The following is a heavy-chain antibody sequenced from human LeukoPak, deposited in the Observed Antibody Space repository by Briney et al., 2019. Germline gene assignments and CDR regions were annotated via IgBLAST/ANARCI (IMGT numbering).Heavy chain of an antibody. CDR2: VYTSGST. V-gene: IGHV4-4*07. CDR3: ARGRYNYGFRGLDY. Sequence: PSETLSLTCNVSGGSINSYYWNWIRQPAGKGLEWIGRVYTSGSTNCNPSLKSRVTMSADTSKNQFSLKLTSVTAADTAVYYCARGRYNYGFRGLDYWGQGTLVTVSS. D-gene: IGHD5-24*01. J-gene: IGHJ4*02. CDR1: GGSINSYY.